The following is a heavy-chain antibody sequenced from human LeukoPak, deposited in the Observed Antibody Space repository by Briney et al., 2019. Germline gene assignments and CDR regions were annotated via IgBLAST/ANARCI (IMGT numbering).Heavy chain of an antibody. Sequence: SETLSLTCTVSGASFSSSTYYWGWIRQPPGKGLEWIGSIYYSGSTYYDPSLKSRVTMSVDTSKNQFSLKLSSVTAADTAVYYCARHAGGISATGTRPFDYWGQGTLVTVSS. CDR2: IYYSGST. CDR3: ARHAGGISATGTRPFDY. V-gene: IGHV4-39*01. CDR1: GASFSSSTYY. D-gene: IGHD6-13*01. J-gene: IGHJ4*02.